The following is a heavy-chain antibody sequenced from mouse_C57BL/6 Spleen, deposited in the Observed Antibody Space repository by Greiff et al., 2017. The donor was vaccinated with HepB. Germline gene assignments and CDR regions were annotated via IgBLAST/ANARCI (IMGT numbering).Heavy chain of an antibody. CDR2: ISSGSSTI. CDR3: ARHYSNYAMDY. V-gene: IGHV5-17*01. Sequence: EVQLKESGGGLVKPGGSLKLSCAASGFTFSDYGMHWVRQAPEKGLEWVAYISSGSSTIYYADTVKGRFTISRDNAKNTLFLQMTSLRSEDTAMYYCARHYSNYAMDYWGQGASVTVSS. D-gene: IGHD2-5*01. CDR1: GFTFSDYG. J-gene: IGHJ4*01.